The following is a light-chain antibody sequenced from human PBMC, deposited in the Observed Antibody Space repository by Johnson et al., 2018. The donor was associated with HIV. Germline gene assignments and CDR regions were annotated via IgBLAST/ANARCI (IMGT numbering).Light chain of an antibody. V-gene: IGLV1-51*01. J-gene: IGLJ1*01. CDR2: DNN. CDR1: TSNIGNNY. CDR3: GTWDSSLSANV. Sequence: SVLTQPPSVSAAPGQKVTISCSGSTSNIGNNYVSWYQQFPGTAPKLLIYDNNKRPSGIPDRFSGSKSGTSATLGITGLQTGDEADYYCGTWDSSLSANVFGTGTKVTAL.